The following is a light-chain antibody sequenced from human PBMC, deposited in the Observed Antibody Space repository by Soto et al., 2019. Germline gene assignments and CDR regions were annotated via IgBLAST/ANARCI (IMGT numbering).Light chain of an antibody. V-gene: IGKV3-11*01. CDR2: DAS. Sequence: EIVLTQSPATLSLSPGERATLSCRASQSVSSYLAWYQQKPGQAPRLLIYDASNRATGIPARFSGSGSGTDFNLTISSRETEDFAVYYCQQRSNWPLFTFGQGTRLEIK. CDR1: QSVSSY. J-gene: IGKJ5*01. CDR3: QQRSNWPLFT.